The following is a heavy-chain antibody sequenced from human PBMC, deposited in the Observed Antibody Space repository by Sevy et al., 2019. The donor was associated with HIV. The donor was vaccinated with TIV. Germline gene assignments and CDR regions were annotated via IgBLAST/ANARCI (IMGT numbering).Heavy chain of an antibody. CDR3: ATTKDYYDSSGYPFDF. Sequence: ASVKVSCKLSGYTLTDFSMHWVRQAPGKGLEWVATFDPEDGRTIYAQKFQGRVTMTEDTSTDTAYMELNSLRSDDTAGYYCATTKDYYDSSGYPFDFWGQGTQVTVSS. D-gene: IGHD3-22*01. J-gene: IGHJ4*02. V-gene: IGHV1-24*01. CDR1: GYTLTDFS. CDR2: FDPEDGRT.